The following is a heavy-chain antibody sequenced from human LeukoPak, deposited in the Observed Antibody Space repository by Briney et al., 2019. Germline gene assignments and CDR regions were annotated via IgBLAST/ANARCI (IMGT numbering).Heavy chain of an antibody. D-gene: IGHD2-2*02. CDR3: AKALRYCRGASCYTYYYFGMDV. Sequence: GGSLRLSCAASGFTFSSHAMSWVRQAPGKGLEWVSSISGSGGSTYYADSVKGRFTISRDNSKNMLYLQINSLRAEDTALYYCAKALRYCRGASCYTYYYFGMDVWGQGTTVTVSS. V-gene: IGHV3-23*01. J-gene: IGHJ6*02. CDR1: GFTFSSHA. CDR2: ISGSGGST.